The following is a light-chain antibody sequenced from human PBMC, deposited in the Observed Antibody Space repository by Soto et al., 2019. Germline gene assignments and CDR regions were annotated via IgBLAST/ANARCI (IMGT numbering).Light chain of an antibody. J-gene: IGKJ5*01. CDR2: GAS. CDR3: QQYGSSPPIT. Sequence: EIVLTQSPGTLSLSPGERATLSCMAIQSVSSRSLAWYQQKPGQAPRLLISGASSRAADIPDRFSGSGSGTDFTLTISRLEPEDFAVYYCQQYGSSPPITFGQGTRLEIK. V-gene: IGKV3-20*01. CDR1: QSVSSRS.